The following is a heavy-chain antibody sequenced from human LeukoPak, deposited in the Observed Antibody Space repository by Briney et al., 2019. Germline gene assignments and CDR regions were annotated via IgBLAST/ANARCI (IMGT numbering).Heavy chain of an antibody. CDR2: IIPIFGTA. CDR3: ARATYYYGSGSYPPGH. J-gene: IGHJ4*02. V-gene: IGHV1-69*13. D-gene: IGHD3-10*01. Sequence: GASVKVSCKASGGTFSSYAISWVRQAPGQGLEWMGGIIPIFGTANYAQTFQGRVTITADESTSTAYMELSSLRSEDTAVYYCARATYYYGSGSYPPGHWGQGTLVTVSS. CDR1: GGTFSSYA.